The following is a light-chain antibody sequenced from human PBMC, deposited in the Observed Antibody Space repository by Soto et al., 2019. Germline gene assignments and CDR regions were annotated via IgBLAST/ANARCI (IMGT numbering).Light chain of an antibody. Sequence: EIVLTQSPGTLSLSPGERATLSCRASQSVSNNYLAWYQQKPGQAPRLLIYGASHRATGIPDRFSGSGSGTDFTLTISRLEPEDLAVYFCQEYGSSGTFGQGTKVEIK. CDR2: GAS. J-gene: IGKJ1*01. V-gene: IGKV3-20*01. CDR3: QEYGSSGT. CDR1: QSVSNNY.